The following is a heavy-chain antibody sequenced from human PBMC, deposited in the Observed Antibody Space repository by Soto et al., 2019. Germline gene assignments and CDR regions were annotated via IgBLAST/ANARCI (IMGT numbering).Heavy chain of an antibody. CDR1: WLNFHWYG. V-gene: IGHV1-3*01. Sequence: QAPPVQAGAGGKKAGALGKVFCQGSWLNFHWYGFPLVRQGPGQRLQWMGWINVGNGKTKYSQNFQGRVTITRDKSASTAYMELSSLRYEDTAVYYCARGDVILGLWGQGTLVTVSS. J-gene: IGHJ4*02. D-gene: IGHD1-26*01. CDR3: ARGDVILGL. CDR2: INVGNGKT.